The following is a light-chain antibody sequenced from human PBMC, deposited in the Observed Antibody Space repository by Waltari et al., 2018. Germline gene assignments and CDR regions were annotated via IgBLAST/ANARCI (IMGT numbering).Light chain of an antibody. CDR2: AGT. Sequence: QSALTQPASVSGSPGQSITIPCPGTSSHVGGYNLVPWYQHPPGKAPKLMIYAGTQRPSGVSDRFSGSKSGDTASLTISGLQAEDEADYYCCSYVRDITWVFGGGTKLTVL. V-gene: IGLV2-23*01. CDR3: CSYVRDITWV. J-gene: IGLJ3*02. CDR1: SSHVGGYNL.